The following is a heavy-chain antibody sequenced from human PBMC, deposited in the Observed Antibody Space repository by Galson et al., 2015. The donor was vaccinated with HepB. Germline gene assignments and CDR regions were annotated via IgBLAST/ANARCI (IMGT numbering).Heavy chain of an antibody. D-gene: IGHD6-19*01. J-gene: IGHJ3*02. V-gene: IGHV5-10-1*01. CDR3: ARHGHSSGWYEVDAFDI. CDR2: IDPSDSYT. Sequence: QSGAEVKKPGESLRISCKGSGYSFTSYWISWVRQMPGKGLEWMGRIDPSDSYTNYSPSFQGHVTISADKSISTAYLQWSSLKASDTAMYYCARHGHSSGWYEVDAFDIWGQGTMVTVSS. CDR1: GYSFTSYW.